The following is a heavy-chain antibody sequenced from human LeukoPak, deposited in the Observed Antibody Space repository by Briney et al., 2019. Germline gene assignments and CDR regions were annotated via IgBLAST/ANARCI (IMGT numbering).Heavy chain of an antibody. Sequence: ASVKVSCKASGYTFTGYFIHWVRQAPGQGPEWMGWINPHSGGTDYAQKFQGWVTMTRDTSISTAYMELSRLRSDDTAVYYCARARDYYDSSGYLYYFDYWGQGTLVTVSS. CDR3: ARARDYYDSSGYLYYFDY. J-gene: IGHJ4*02. V-gene: IGHV1-2*04. CDR1: GYTFTGYF. CDR2: INPHSGGT. D-gene: IGHD3-22*01.